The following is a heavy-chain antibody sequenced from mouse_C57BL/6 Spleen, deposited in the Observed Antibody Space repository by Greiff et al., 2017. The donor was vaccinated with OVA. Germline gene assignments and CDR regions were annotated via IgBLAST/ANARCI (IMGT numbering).Heavy chain of an antibody. Sequence: QVHVKQSGAELVRPGASVTLSCKASGYTFTDYEMHWVKQTPVHGLEWIGAIDPETGGTAYNQKFKGKAILTADKSSSTAYMELRSLTSEDSAVYYCTRYYGSSYYYFDYWGQGTTLTVSS. CDR1: GYTFTDYE. CDR3: TRYYGSSYYYFDY. D-gene: IGHD1-1*01. CDR2: IDPETGGT. V-gene: IGHV1-15*01. J-gene: IGHJ2*01.